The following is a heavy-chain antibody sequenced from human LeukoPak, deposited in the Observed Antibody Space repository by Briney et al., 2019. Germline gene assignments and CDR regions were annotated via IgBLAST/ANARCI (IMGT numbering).Heavy chain of an antibody. V-gene: IGHV1-2*02. J-gene: IGHJ5*02. Sequence: ASVKVSCKASGYTFTGYYMHRVRQAPGQGLEWMGWINANSGGTNYAQKFQGRVTMTRDTSISTAYMELSRLRSDDTAVYYCARTYYYGSDPFDPWGQGTLVTVSS. CDR1: GYTFTGYY. CDR2: INANSGGT. D-gene: IGHD3-10*01. CDR3: ARTYYYGSDPFDP.